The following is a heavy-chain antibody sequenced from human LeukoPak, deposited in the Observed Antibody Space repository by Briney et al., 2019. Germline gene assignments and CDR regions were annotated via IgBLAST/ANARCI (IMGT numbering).Heavy chain of an antibody. J-gene: IGHJ4*02. CDR1: GGSISSYY. CDR2: IYTSGST. CDR3: ASSGYSSGWYGY. V-gene: IGHV4-4*09. Sequence: TETLSLTCTVSGGSISSYYWSWIRQPAGKGLEWIGYIYTSGSTNYNPSLKSRVTISVDTSKNQFSLKLSSVTAADTAVYYCASSGYSSGWYGYWGQGTLVTVSS. D-gene: IGHD6-19*01.